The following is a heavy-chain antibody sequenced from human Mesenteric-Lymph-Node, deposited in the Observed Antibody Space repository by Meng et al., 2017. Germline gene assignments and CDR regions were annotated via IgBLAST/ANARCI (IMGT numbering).Heavy chain of an antibody. Sequence: GESLKISCAASGFTVSSNEMSWVRQAPGKGLEWVSVIYSGGSTYYADSVKGRFTISRDNSKNTLYLQMNSLRAEDTAVYYCTTVSSSSLGYWGQGTLVTVSS. CDR1: GFTVSSNE. V-gene: IGHV3-53*01. J-gene: IGHJ4*02. D-gene: IGHD6-6*01. CDR3: TTVSSSSLGY. CDR2: IYSGGST.